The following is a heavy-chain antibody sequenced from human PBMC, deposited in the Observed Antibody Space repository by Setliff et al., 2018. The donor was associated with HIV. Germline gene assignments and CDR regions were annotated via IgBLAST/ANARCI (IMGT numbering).Heavy chain of an antibody. Sequence: ASVKVSCKASGYSFTDYYIHWVRQAPGQGLEWMGWINPKSDGTNYAQKFQGRLTMTRDTSTNTVYMELSRLRSDDTAVYYCARGMDYYDTSGYYQYYFDYWGQGTLVTVSS. D-gene: IGHD3-22*01. J-gene: IGHJ4*02. V-gene: IGHV1-2*02. CDR1: GYSFTDYY. CDR3: ARGMDYYDTSGYYQYYFDY. CDR2: INPKSDGT.